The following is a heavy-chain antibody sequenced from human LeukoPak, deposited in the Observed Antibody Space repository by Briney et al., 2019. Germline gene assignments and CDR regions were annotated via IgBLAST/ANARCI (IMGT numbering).Heavy chain of an antibody. J-gene: IGHJ4*02. D-gene: IGHD2-2*01. V-gene: IGHV1-2*02. Sequence: GASVKVSCKASGYTFTGYYMHWVRQAPGQGLEWMGWINPNSGGTNYAQKFQGRVTMTRDTSISTAYMELSRLRSDDTAVYYCARDSRSVVVPAAMPANWGQGTLVTVSS. CDR2: INPNSGGT. CDR1: GYTFTGYY. CDR3: ARDSRSVVVPAAMPAN.